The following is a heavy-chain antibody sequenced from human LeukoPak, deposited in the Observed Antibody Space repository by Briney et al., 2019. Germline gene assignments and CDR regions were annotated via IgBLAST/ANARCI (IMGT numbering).Heavy chain of an antibody. Sequence: ASVKVSCKASGYTFTSYGISWVRQAPGQGLEWMGWISAYNGNTNYAQKLQGGVTMTTDTSTSTAYMELRSLRSDDTAVYYCARVGKSGSYSLYDFDYWGQGTLVTVSS. CDR3: ARVGKSGSYSLYDFDY. D-gene: IGHD1-26*01. CDR1: GYTFTSYG. V-gene: IGHV1-18*01. J-gene: IGHJ4*02. CDR2: ISAYNGNT.